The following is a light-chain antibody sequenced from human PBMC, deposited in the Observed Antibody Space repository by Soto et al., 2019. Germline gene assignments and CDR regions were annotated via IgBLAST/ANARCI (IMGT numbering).Light chain of an antibody. V-gene: IGKV1-5*03. CDR3: QQYNSYPWT. Sequence: DIQMTQSPSTLSASVGDRVTITCRASHSISSWLAWYQQKPGKAPKLLIYKASSLESGVPSRFSGSGSGTXXXLTXSSLQPDDFATYYCQQYNSYPWTFGQGTKVEIK. CDR1: HSISSW. J-gene: IGKJ1*01. CDR2: KAS.